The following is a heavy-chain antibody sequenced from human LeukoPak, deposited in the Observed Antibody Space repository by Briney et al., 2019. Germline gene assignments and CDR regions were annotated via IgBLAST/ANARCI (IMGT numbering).Heavy chain of an antibody. CDR1: GYTFTSYD. Sequence: ASVKVSCKASGYTFTSYDINWVRQATGQGLEWMGVMNPNSGNKDYAQKFQGRVTMTRNTSISTAYMELSSLRPEDTAVYYCARISSAWYYERFFAYWGQGTLVMVSS. J-gene: IGHJ4*02. CDR3: ARISSAWYYERFFAY. CDR2: MNPNSGNK. V-gene: IGHV1-8*01. D-gene: IGHD6-19*01.